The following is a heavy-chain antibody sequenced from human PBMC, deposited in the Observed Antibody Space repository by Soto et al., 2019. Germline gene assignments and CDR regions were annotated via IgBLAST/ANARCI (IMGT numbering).Heavy chain of an antibody. V-gene: IGHV3-23*01. CDR2: ISGSGGST. CDR3: AKVEQDFWSGYDYYYYGMDV. Sequence: GGSLRLSCAASGFSFSSYAMSWVRQAPGKGLEWVSAISGSGGSTYYADSVKGRFTISRDNSKNTLYLQMNSLRAEDTAVYYCAKVEQDFWSGYDYYYYGMDVWGQGTTVTVSS. J-gene: IGHJ6*02. D-gene: IGHD3-3*01. CDR1: GFSFSSYA.